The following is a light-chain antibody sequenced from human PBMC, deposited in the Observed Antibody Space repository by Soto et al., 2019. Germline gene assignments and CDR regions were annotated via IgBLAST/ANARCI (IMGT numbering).Light chain of an antibody. CDR1: QSISGIY. CDR3: QQSSSSPIT. Sequence: IVLTHSPGTLSLFPGEIATLSCRASQSISGIYLAWYQQKPGQPPRLLMYAASSRASGIPDRFSGSGSGTDFTLTISRLEPEDFAVYYCQQSSSSPITLGQGTRLEIK. CDR2: AAS. V-gene: IGKV3-20*01. J-gene: IGKJ5*01.